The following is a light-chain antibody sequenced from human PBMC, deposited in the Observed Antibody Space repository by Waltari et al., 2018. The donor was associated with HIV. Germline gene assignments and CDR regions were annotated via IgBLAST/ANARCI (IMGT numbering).Light chain of an antibody. V-gene: IGLV1-47*01. CDR2: RNN. J-gene: IGLJ3*02. CDR3: AAWDDSLSGWV. Sequence: QSVLTQPPSASGTPGQRVTISCSGRRSNIGRNYVYWYQQLPGTAPKLLIYRNNQRPSGVPDRFSGSKSGTSASLAISGLRSEDEADYYCAAWDDSLSGWVFGGGTKLTVL. CDR1: RSNIGRNY.